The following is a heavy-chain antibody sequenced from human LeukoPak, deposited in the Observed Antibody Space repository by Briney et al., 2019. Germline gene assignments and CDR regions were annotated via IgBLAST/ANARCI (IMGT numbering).Heavy chain of an antibody. V-gene: IGHV3-23*01. D-gene: IGHD6-19*01. CDR3: AKAIAVAGTNY. Sequence: PGRSLRLSCAASGFTFDDYAMHWVRQASGKGLEWVSGISGSGGSTYYADSVKGRFTISRDNSKNTLYLQMNSLRAEDTAVYYCAKAIAVAGTNYWGQGTLVTVSS. J-gene: IGHJ4*02. CDR1: GFTFDDYA. CDR2: ISGSGGST.